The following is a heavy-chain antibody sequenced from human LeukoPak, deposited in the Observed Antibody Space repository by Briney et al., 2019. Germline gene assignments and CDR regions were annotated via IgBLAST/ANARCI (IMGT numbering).Heavy chain of an antibody. CDR2: ISYDGSNK. CDR3: AREQLDGDYFDY. CDR1: GFTFSSYA. D-gene: IGHD1-1*01. J-gene: IGHJ4*02. Sequence: GGSLRLSCAASGFTFSSYAMHWVRQPPGKGLEWVAVISYDGSNKYYADSVKGRFTISRDNSKNTLYLQMNSLRAEDTAVYYCAREQLDGDYFDYWGQGTLVTVSS. V-gene: IGHV3-30*04.